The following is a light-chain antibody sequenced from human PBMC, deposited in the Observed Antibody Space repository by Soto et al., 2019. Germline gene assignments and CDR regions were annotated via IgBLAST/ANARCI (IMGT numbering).Light chain of an antibody. Sequence: QSGLAQPPSASGSPGQSVTISCTGTKNDSGVYDFVSWYQHHPGKAPRLIIYEVVQRPSGVPDRFSGSKSGNTASLTVSGPQAADEADYFCGSYAGSNTYVCGGGTKVTVL. CDR3: GSYAGSNTYV. CDR2: EVV. V-gene: IGLV2-8*01. J-gene: IGLJ1*01. CDR1: KNDSGVYDF.